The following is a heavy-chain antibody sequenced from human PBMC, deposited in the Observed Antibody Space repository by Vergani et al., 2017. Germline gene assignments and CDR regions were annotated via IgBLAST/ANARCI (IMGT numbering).Heavy chain of an antibody. CDR2: ISPGASTV. Sequence: LEESGGGSVKPGGSLRLSCAASGFKFSDHYMSWIRQAPGKGLEWVSHISPGASTVSYTDSVTGRFTVSRDNDNNSLTLDMTTLRVEDTAVYYFAKNPGISTTRHYYAMDVWGQETTVTVSS. D-gene: IGHD1-1*01. J-gene: IGHJ6*02. CDR3: AKNPGISTTRHYYAMDV. V-gene: IGHV3-11*04. CDR1: GFKFSDHY.